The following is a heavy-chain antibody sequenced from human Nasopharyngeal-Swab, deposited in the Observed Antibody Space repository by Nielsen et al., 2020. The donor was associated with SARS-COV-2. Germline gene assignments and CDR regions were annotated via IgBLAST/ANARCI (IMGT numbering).Heavy chain of an antibody. D-gene: IGHD3-10*01. Sequence: VRQAPGKGLEWVPGISWNSGSIGYADSVKGRFTISRDNAKNSLYLQMNSLRAEDTALYYCSKSRGYYYYMDVWGKGTTVTVSS. CDR3: SKSRGYYYYMDV. V-gene: IGHV3-9*01. J-gene: IGHJ6*03. CDR2: ISWNSGSI.